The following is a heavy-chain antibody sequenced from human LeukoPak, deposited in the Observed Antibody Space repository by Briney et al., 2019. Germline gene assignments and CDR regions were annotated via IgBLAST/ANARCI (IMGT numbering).Heavy chain of an antibody. CDR1: GFTFSSYE. CDR3: ARGYYHSSGWDFDL. V-gene: IGHV3-30*03. J-gene: IGHJ2*01. Sequence: GGSLRLSCAASGFTFSSYEMHWVRQAPGKGLEWVTLISYDGSNKYYADSVKGRFTISRDNSKNTLYLQMNSLRAGDTAVYYCARGYYHSSGWDFDLWGRGTLVTVSS. D-gene: IGHD3-22*01. CDR2: ISYDGSNK.